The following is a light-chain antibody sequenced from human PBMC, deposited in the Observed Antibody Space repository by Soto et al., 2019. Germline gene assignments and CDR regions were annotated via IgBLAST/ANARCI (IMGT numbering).Light chain of an antibody. Sequence: DIQMTQSPSSLSASVGDRVTITCRASQSISSYLNWYQQKPGKAPKLLIYAASSFQSGVPSRFSGSGSGTDFTLTISSLQPEDFATYYCQQRYSTPYALGRGTKLEIK. J-gene: IGKJ2*01. CDR1: QSISSY. V-gene: IGKV1-39*01. CDR2: AAS. CDR3: QQRYSTPYA.